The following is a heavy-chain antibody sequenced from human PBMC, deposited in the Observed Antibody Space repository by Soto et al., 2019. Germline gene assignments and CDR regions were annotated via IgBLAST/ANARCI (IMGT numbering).Heavy chain of an antibody. D-gene: IGHD6-25*01. J-gene: IGHJ4*02. Sequence: QLQLQESGPGLVKPSETLSLTCTVSGGSISSSSYYWGWIRQPPGKGLEWIGSIYYSGSTFYSPSLRSRVTISVDTSKTPFSLRVSSVTAADTAVYYCAREYSSAPDYWGQGTLVTVSS. CDR1: GGSISSSSYY. CDR2: IYYSGST. V-gene: IGHV4-39*02. CDR3: AREYSSAPDY.